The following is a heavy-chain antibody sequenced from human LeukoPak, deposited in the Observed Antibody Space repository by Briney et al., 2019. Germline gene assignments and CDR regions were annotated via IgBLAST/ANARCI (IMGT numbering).Heavy chain of an antibody. J-gene: IGHJ4*02. D-gene: IGHD1-26*01. V-gene: IGHV4-34*01. CDR2: INHSGST. CDR3: ARSGSYPHLVW. CDR1: GGSFSGCY. Sequence: SETLSLTCAVYGGSFSGCYWSWIRQPPGKGLEWIGEINHSGSTNYNPSLKSRVIISVDTSKNQFSLKLSSVTAADTAVYYCARSGSYPHLVWWGQGTLVTVSS.